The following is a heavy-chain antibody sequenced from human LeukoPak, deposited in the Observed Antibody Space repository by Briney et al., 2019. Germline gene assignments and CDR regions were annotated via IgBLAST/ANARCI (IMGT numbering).Heavy chain of an antibody. CDR1: GYTLTELS. D-gene: IGHD2-15*01. CDR2: FDPEDGET. CDR3: ATGTTRTPPYYYYYYMDV. V-gene: IGHV1-24*01. Sequence: ASVNVSCKVSGYTLTELSMHWVRQAPGKGLEWVGGFDPEDGETIYAQKFQGRVTMTEDTSTDTAYMELSSLRSEDTAVYYCATGTTRTPPYYYYYYMDVWGKGTTVTVSS. J-gene: IGHJ6*03.